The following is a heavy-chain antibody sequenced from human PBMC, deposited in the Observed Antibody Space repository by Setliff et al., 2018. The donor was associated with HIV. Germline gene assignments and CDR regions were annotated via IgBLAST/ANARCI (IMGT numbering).Heavy chain of an antibody. CDR2: IFHTGSS. Sequence: WETLSLTCSVSGGSMSNYYWSWVRQPPGKGLEWMGDIFHTGSSTYNPSLKSRVSLSVDTSKNQFSLRLSAVTAADTAVYYCASLTDYGGDSGSHWGQGTLVTVSS. CDR1: GGSMSNYY. V-gene: IGHV4-59*01. J-gene: IGHJ4*02. CDR3: ASLTDYGGDSGSH. D-gene: IGHD4-17*01.